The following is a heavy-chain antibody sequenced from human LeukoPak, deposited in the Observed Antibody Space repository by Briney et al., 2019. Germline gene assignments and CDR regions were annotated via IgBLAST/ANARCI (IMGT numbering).Heavy chain of an antibody. CDR3: AKGQSRHIVVVTATYWYFDL. V-gene: IGHV3-23*01. D-gene: IGHD2-21*02. CDR1: GFTFSSYA. J-gene: IGHJ2*01. Sequence: PGGSLRLSCAASGFTFSSYAMSWVRQAPGKGLEWVSAISGSGGSTYYADSVKGRFTISRDNSKNTLYQQMNSLRAEDTAVYYCAKGQSRHIVVVTATYWYFDLWGRGTLVTVSS. CDR2: ISGSGGST.